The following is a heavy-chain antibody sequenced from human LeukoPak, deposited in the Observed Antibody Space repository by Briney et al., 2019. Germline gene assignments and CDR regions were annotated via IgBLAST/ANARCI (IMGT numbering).Heavy chain of an antibody. J-gene: IGHJ5*02. D-gene: IGHD2-15*01. CDR2: IYTSGST. CDR1: GGSISSGSYY. V-gene: IGHV4-61*02. Sequence: SETLSLTCTVSGGSISSGSYYWSWIRQPAGKGLEWIGRIYTSGSTNYNPSLKSRVTISVDRSKNQFSLKLSSVTAADTAVYYCARAGGYCSGGSCPVLNWFDPWGQGTLVTVSS. CDR3: ARAGGYCSGGSCPVLNWFDP.